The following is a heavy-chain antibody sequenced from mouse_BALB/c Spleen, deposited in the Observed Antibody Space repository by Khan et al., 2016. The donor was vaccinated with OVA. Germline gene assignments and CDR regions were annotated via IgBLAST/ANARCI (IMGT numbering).Heavy chain of an antibody. J-gene: IGHJ3*01. CDR1: GFSLTTYG. Sequence: QVQLKQSGPGLVLPSQSLSITCTVSGFSLTTYGIHWVRQSPGKGLEWLGVIWSDGITDFNAAFISRMSISKDNSKSQVFFKVNSLQPDDTAMYYCARNSYMYDFTYWGQGTLVTVSA. CDR2: IWSDGIT. V-gene: IGHV2-2*01. D-gene: IGHD2-14*01. CDR3: ARNSYMYDFTY.